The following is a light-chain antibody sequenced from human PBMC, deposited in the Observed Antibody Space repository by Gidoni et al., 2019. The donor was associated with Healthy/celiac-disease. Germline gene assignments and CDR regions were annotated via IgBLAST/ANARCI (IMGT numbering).Light chain of an antibody. CDR1: QSISSY. CDR3: QQSYSTPPLT. J-gene: IGKJ4*01. CDR2: AAS. Sequence: DIQMTQSPSSLSASVGDRVNITCRASQSISSYLNWYQQKPGKAPKLLIYAASSLQSGVPSRFSGSGSGTDFTLTISSLQPEDFATYYCQQSYSTPPLTFXGXTKVEIK. V-gene: IGKV1-39*01.